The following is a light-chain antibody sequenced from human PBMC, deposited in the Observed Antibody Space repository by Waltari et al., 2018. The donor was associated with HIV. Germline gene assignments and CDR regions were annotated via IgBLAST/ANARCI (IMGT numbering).Light chain of an antibody. Sequence: QPVVAQPPSVSGTPGQTVTISCSGSYSNIGTTFVYWYHQAPGSAPRLIIYRDNQRPSGVPDRFSGSRSGSSASLTISGLRSEDGGDYYCGVWDDSLRMFGGGTRVTVL. CDR3: GVWDDSLRM. J-gene: IGLJ3*02. CDR1: YSNIGTTF. CDR2: RDN. V-gene: IGLV1-47*01.